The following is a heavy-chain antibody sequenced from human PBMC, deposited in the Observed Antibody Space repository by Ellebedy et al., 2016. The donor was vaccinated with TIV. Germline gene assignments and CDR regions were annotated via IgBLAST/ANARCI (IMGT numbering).Heavy chain of an antibody. V-gene: IGHV5-51*01. CDR1: GYSFTSYW. J-gene: IGHJ2*01. CDR3: ARRETKFWYLDL. CDR2: IYPGDSDT. Sequence: GESLKISCKGSGYSFTSYWIAWVRQMPGKGLEWVGTIYPGDSDTRYSTSFQGQVTISADKSISTSYLQWSRLKASDAAVYYCARRETKFWYLDLWGRGTLVTVSS. D-gene: IGHD2-8*01.